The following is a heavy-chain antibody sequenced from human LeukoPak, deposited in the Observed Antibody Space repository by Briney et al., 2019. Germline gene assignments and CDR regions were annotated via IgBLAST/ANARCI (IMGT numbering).Heavy chain of an antibody. V-gene: IGHV3-23*01. Sequence: GGSLRLSCAASGFTFSSYAMSWVRQAPGKGLEWVSAISGSGGSTYYADSVKGRFTISRDNSKNTLYLQMNSLRAEDTAVYYCAKDLRNYYDSSGFPYYWGQGTLVTVSS. CDR2: ISGSGGST. D-gene: IGHD3-22*01. CDR3: AKDLRNYYDSSGFPYY. CDR1: GFTFSSYA. J-gene: IGHJ4*02.